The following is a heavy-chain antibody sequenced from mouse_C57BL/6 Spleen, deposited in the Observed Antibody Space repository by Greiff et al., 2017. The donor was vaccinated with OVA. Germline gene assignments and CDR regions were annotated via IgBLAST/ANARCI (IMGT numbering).Heavy chain of an antibody. V-gene: IGHV7-3*01. J-gene: IGHJ4*01. Sequence: EVKVVESGGGLVQPGGSLSLSCAASGFTFTDYYMSWVRQPPGTALEWLGFIRNKANGYTTEYSASVKGRFTISRDNSQSILYLQMNALRAEDSATYYCARYREYYAMDYWGQGTSVTVSS. CDR3: ARYREYYAMDY. CDR1: GFTFTDYY. CDR2: IRNKANGYTT.